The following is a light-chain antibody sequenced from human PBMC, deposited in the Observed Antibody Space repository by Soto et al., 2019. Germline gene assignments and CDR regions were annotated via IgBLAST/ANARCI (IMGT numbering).Light chain of an antibody. J-gene: IGKJ3*01. Sequence: EIVMTQSPATLSVSPGERATLSCRASQSVSSNLAWYQQKPGQAPRLLIYGASTRATGIPARFSGSGSGTEFTLTISSLQSEXXAVYYXXQXXNWPPVTXXPGTKVDIK. CDR3: XQXXNWPPVT. CDR2: GAS. V-gene: IGKV3-15*01. CDR1: QSVSSN.